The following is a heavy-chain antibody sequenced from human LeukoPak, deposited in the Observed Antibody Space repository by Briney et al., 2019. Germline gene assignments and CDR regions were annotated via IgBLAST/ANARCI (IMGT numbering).Heavy chain of an antibody. CDR2: IYQSGST. CDR3: ARVSAKSSSWYGTFDP. CDR1: GYSISSYYY. Sequence: NPSETLSLTCTVSGYSISSYYYWGWIRQPPGKGLEWIGSIYQSGSTSYNPSLKSRVTISVDTSKNQFSLKLSSVTAADTAVYYCARVSAKSSSWYGTFDPWGQGTLVTVSS. J-gene: IGHJ5*02. V-gene: IGHV4-38-2*02. D-gene: IGHD6-13*01.